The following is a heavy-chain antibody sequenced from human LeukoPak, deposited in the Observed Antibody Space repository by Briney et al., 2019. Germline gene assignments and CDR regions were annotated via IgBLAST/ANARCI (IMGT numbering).Heavy chain of an antibody. CDR3: TRHPAYDLGSVDY. J-gene: IGHJ4*02. CDR1: GDSITSRGYY. CDR2: LFYNEDT. V-gene: IGHV4-39*01. Sequence: PSETLSLTCTVSGDSITSRGYYWGWIRQPPGKGLEWIGSLFYNEDTHYNPSLKSRVIISPGMSKTQFSLKLTSVTAADTAVYFCTRHPAYDLGSVDYWGQGILVTVSS. D-gene: IGHD3-3*01.